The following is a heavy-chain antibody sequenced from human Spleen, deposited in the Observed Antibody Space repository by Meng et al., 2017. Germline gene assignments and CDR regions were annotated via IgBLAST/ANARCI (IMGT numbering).Heavy chain of an antibody. Sequence: VQLQEAGPGLVKPSGTLSLTCAVSGGSIRSDNWWSWVRQSPGKGLEWIGEIYRSGSTRYNPSLKSRITISVDKPKNQFSLTLTSVTAADTAVYYCAIDGSGWQQEDYWGQGTLVTVSS. CDR1: GGSIRSDNW. CDR2: IYRSGST. CDR3: AIDGSGWQQEDY. V-gene: IGHV4-4*02. D-gene: IGHD6-19*01. J-gene: IGHJ4*02.